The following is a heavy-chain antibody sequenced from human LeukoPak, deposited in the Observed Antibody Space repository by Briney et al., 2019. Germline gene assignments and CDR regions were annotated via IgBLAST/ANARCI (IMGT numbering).Heavy chain of an antibody. D-gene: IGHD2-2*01. CDR1: GYTFIDYY. J-gene: IGHJ4*02. Sequence: ASVKVSCKSSGYTFIDYYIHWVRQAPGQGLEWMGWINPNSGATKYAQKFQGRVSMTRDTSINTAYMDLTNLRSDDTAIFYCARVKKLMPEFEFWGQGTLVTVSS. V-gene: IGHV1-2*02. CDR3: ARVKKLMPEFEF. CDR2: INPNSGAT.